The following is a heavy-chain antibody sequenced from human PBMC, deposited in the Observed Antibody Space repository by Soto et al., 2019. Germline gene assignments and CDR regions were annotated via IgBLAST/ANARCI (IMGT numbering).Heavy chain of an antibody. J-gene: IGHJ4*02. D-gene: IGHD5-18*01. CDR3: SRGILV. CDR2: ISYGGST. Sequence: QVQLQESGPGLVKPSQTLSLTCTVSGGSINSGRYCWSWIRQHPGKGLDWIGCISYGGSTSYNPSLKSRVTISLDTSKNQFSLKLTSVTPADTAVYYCSRGILVWGQGALITVSS. CDR1: GGSINSGRYC. V-gene: IGHV4-31*03.